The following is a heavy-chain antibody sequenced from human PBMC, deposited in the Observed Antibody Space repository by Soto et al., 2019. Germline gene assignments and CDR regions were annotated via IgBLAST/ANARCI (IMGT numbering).Heavy chain of an antibody. V-gene: IGHV4-59*01. CDR2: IYYSGST. CDR1: GGSISSYY. D-gene: IGHD3-3*01. J-gene: IGHJ6*03. Sequence: SETLSLTCTVSGGSISSYYWSWIRQPPGKGLEWIGYIYYSGSTNYNPSLKSRVTISVDTSKNQFSLKLSSVTAADTAVYYCARGTPPYYDFWSGYSYYYYYMDVWGKGTTVT. CDR3: ARGTPPYYDFWSGYSYYYYYMDV.